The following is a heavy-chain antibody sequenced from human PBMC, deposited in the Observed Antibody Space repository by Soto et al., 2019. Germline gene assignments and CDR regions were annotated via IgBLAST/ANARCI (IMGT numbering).Heavy chain of an antibody. V-gene: IGHV3-30*18. D-gene: IGHD1-1*01. CDR1: GFTFSSCG. CDR3: AKSVYNWNDAFFDY. J-gene: IGHJ4*02. Sequence: QVQLVESGGGVVQPGRSLRLSCAASGFTFSSCGMHWVRQAPGKGLEWVAIISYDEINKYYADSVKGRFTISRDNSKNTLYLQMNSLRAEDTAVYYCAKSVYNWNDAFFDYWGQGTMVTVSS. CDR2: ISYDEINK.